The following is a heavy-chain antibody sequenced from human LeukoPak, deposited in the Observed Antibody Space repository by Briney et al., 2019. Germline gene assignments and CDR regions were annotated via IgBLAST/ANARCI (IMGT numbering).Heavy chain of an antibody. V-gene: IGHV3-11*01. Sequence: GGSLRLSCAASGFTFSDYYMSWIRQAPGKGLEWVSYISSSGSTIYYADSVKGRFTISRDNAKNSLYLQMNSLRAEDTAVYYCARVDYYGSGSYLRAFDIWGQGTMVTVSS. CDR2: ISSSGSTI. CDR3: ARVDYYGSGSYLRAFDI. D-gene: IGHD3-10*01. CDR1: GFTFSDYY. J-gene: IGHJ3*02.